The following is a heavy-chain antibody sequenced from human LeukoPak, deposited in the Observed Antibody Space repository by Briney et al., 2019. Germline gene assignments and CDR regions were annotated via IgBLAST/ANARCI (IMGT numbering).Heavy chain of an antibody. CDR2: IYPGDSDT. D-gene: IGHD6-13*01. CDR3: ARHGVGPGGSSSSTPGFGY. V-gene: IGHV5-51*01. Sequence: GESPKISCKASGYSFITYWIGWVRQMPGKGLEWMGIIYPGDSDTRYSPSFQGQVTISADKSISTAYLQWSSLKASDTAMYYCARHGVGPGGSSSSTPGFGYWGQGTLVTVSS. CDR1: GYSFITYW. J-gene: IGHJ4*02.